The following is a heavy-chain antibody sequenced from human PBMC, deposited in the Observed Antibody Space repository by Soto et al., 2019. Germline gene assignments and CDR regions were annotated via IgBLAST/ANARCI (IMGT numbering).Heavy chain of an antibody. CDR2: IFSNDDK. CDR1: GLSLSNGRLG. J-gene: IGHJ5*02. Sequence: QVTLKESGHVLVKPTETLTLTCTVSGLSLSNGRLGVSWIRQPPGKALEWLAHIFSNDDKSYSTSLKSRLTISKDTSRSQVVLTMTNMDPVDSATYYCALIKDCSRTDCYLASFDPWGQGTLVTVSS. CDR3: ALIKDCSRTDCYLASFDP. V-gene: IGHV2-26*01. D-gene: IGHD2-2*01.